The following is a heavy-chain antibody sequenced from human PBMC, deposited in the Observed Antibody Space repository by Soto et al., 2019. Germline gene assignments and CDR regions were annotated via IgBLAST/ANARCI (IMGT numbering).Heavy chain of an antibody. CDR3: ARMYSSSFDY. J-gene: IGHJ4*02. CDR1: GGSISSYY. CDR2: IYYRGST. D-gene: IGHD6-13*01. V-gene: IGHV4-59*08. Sequence: QVQLQESGPGLVKPSETLSLTCTVSGGSISSYYWSWIGQPPGKGLEWSGSIYYRGSTNYNPSLKGRVTMSVDTSKNQFSLKLSSVTAAGTAVYYCARMYSSSFDYWGQGTLVTVSS.